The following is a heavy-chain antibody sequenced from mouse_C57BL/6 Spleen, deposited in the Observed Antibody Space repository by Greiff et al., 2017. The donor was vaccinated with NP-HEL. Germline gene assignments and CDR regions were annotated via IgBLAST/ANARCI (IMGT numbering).Heavy chain of an antibody. CDR3: ARSKTGLPAWFAY. J-gene: IGHJ3*01. CDR1: GYAFSSYW. V-gene: IGHV1-80*01. CDR2: IYPGDGDT. Sequence: QVQLQQSGAELVKPGASVKISCKASGYAFSSYWMNWVKQRPGKGLEWIGQIYPGDGDTNYNGKFKGKATLTADKSSSTAYMQLSSLTSEDSAVYFCARSKTGLPAWFAYWGQGTLVTVSA. D-gene: IGHD2-4*01.